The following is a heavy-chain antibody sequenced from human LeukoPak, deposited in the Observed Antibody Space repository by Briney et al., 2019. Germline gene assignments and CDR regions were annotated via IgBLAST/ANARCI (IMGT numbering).Heavy chain of an antibody. Sequence: GGSLRLSCAASGFTFSGSAMHWVRQASGKGLEWVGRIRSKANSYATAYAASVKGRFTISRDDSKNTAYLQMNSLKTEDTAVYYCARTYYDSSGSTHAFDIWGHGTTVTVSS. V-gene: IGHV3-73*01. CDR1: GFTFSGSA. J-gene: IGHJ3*02. CDR3: ARTYYDSSGSTHAFDI. D-gene: IGHD3-22*01. CDR2: IRSKANSYAT.